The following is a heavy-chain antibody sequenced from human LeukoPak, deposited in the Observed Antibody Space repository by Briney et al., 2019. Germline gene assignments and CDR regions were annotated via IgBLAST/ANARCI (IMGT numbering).Heavy chain of an antibody. V-gene: IGHV1-18*04. J-gene: IGHJ4*02. CDR3: ARVKGSQIIDY. Sequence: ASVKVSCKASGYTFTDYYMHWVRQSPGQGLEWMGWINAYNGNTNYAQKLQGRVTMTTDTSTSTAYMELRSLRSDDTAVYYCARVKGSQIIDYWGQGTLVTVSS. CDR1: GYTFTDYY. CDR2: INAYNGNT.